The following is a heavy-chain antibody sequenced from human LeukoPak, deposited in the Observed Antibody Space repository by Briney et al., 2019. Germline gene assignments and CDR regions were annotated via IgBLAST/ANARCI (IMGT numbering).Heavy chain of an antibody. Sequence: PGGSLRLSCAASGFTFSNAWMSWVRQAPGKGLEWVGRIKSKTDGGTTDYAAPVKGRFTISRDDSKNTLYLQMNSLKTEDTAVYYCTTVYCSSTSCYPGWGQGTLVTVSS. CDR2: IKSKTDGGTT. CDR1: GFTFSNAW. J-gene: IGHJ4*02. D-gene: IGHD2-2*01. CDR3: TTVYCSSTSCYPG. V-gene: IGHV3-15*01.